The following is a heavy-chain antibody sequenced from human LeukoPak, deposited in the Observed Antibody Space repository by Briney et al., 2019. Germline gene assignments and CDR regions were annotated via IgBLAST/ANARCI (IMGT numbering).Heavy chain of an antibody. CDR1: GFTFSSYG. V-gene: IGHV3-23*01. CDR2: ISGSGGST. Sequence: GGTLRLSCAASGFTFSSYGMSWVRQAPGKGLEWVSAISGSGGSTYYADSVKGRFTISRDNSKNTLYLQMNSLRAEDTAVYYCARNYDILTGYAALDYWGQGTLVTVSS. D-gene: IGHD3-9*01. CDR3: ARNYDILTGYAALDY. J-gene: IGHJ4*02.